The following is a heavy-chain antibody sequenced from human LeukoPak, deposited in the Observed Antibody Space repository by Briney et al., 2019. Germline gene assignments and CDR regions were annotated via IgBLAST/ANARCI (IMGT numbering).Heavy chain of an antibody. CDR3: ARHDSFIPY. V-gene: IGHV3-23*01. J-gene: IGHJ4*02. D-gene: IGHD3-16*02. CDR2: ISDSGGST. CDR1: GFTFSDYA. Sequence: GGSLRLSCVASGFTFSDYAMSWVRQAPGKGLEGVSGISDSGGSTYYADSVKGRCTISRDNSKNTGSLQMNNLRAEDTAVYFCARHDSFIPYWGQGTLVTVTS.